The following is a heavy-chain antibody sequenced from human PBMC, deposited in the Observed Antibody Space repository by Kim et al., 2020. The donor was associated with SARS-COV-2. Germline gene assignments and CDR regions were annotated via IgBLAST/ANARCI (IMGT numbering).Heavy chain of an antibody. CDR3: ARSATQWQLVPPYYYGMDV. V-gene: IGHV5-10-1*01. CDR1: GYSFTSYW. Sequence: GESLKISCKGSGYSFTSYWISWVRQMPGKGLEWMGRIDPSDSYTNYSPSFQGHVTISADKSISTAYLQWSSLKASDTAMYYCARSATQWQLVPPYYYGMDVWGQGTTVTVSS. D-gene: IGHD6-13*01. J-gene: IGHJ6*02. CDR2: IDPSDSYT.